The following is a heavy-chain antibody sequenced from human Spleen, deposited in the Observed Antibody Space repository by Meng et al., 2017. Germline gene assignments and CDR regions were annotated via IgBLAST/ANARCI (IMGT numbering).Heavy chain of an antibody. CDR3: ARVGYGSGSYYSFYYYYYGMDV. CDR2: INPNSGGT. J-gene: IGHJ6*02. Sequence: ASVKVSCKVSGYTLTELSMHWVRQAPGKGLEWMEWINPNSGGTNYAQKFQGRVTMTRDTSISTAYMELSRLRSDDTAVYYCARVGYGSGSYYSFYYYYYGMDVWGQGTTVTVSS. D-gene: IGHD3-10*01. CDR1: GYTLTELS. V-gene: IGHV1-2*02.